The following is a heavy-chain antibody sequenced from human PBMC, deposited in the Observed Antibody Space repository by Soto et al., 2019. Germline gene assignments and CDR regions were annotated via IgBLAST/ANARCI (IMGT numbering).Heavy chain of an antibody. J-gene: IGHJ1*01. D-gene: IGHD2-15*01. CDR3: TLNHCAGGGCYDRDY. Sequence: VQLQESGPGLVKPSQTLSLTCAVSDESVTSPGNYWNWIRQRPDTGLEWIGYISSGGSPFYNPSLQCCVSLSLDTSTNRFSLTFNAVTAADTAVYYCTLNHCAGGGCYDRDYWGQGTRVTVSS. V-gene: IGHV4-31*11. CDR2: ISSGGSP. CDR1: DESVTSPGNY.